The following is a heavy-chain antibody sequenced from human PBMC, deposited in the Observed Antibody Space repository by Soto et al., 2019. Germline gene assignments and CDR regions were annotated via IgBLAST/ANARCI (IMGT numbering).Heavy chain of an antibody. Sequence: GGSLRLSCAASGFTFSSYAMSWVRQAPGKGLEWVSAISGSGGSTYYAGSVKGRFTISRDNSKNTLYLQMNSLRAEDTAVYYCAKGPHYYDSSGYQRWGQGTLVTVSS. CDR1: GFTFSSYA. CDR3: AKGPHYYDSSGYQR. V-gene: IGHV3-23*01. J-gene: IGHJ4*02. D-gene: IGHD3-22*01. CDR2: ISGSGGST.